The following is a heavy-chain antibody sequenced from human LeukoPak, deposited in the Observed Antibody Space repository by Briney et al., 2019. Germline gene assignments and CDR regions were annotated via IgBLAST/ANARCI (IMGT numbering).Heavy chain of an antibody. CDR3: ARGGSWFDP. CDR1: GGSISSSSYY. Sequence: SETLSLTCTVSGGSISSSSYYWGWIRQPPGKGLEWIGSIYYSGSTYYNPSLKSRVTISVDTSKNQFSLKLSSVAAADTAVYYCARGGSWFDPWGQGTLVTVSS. D-gene: IGHD3-16*01. CDR2: IYYSGST. V-gene: IGHV4-39*01. J-gene: IGHJ5*02.